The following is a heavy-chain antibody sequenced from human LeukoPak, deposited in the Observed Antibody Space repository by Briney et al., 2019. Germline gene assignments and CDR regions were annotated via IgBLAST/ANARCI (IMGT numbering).Heavy chain of an antibody. D-gene: IGHD3-10*01. V-gene: IGHV4-61*01. CDR3: ARGTRITMVRGTLAFDY. CDR1: GGSVSSGSYY. Sequence: PSETLSLTCTVSGGSVSSGSYYWRWIRQPPGKGLEWIGYIYYSGSTNYNPSLKSRVTISVDTSKNQFSLKLSSVTAADTAVYYCARGTRITMVRGTLAFDYWGQGTLVTVSS. J-gene: IGHJ4*02. CDR2: IYYSGST.